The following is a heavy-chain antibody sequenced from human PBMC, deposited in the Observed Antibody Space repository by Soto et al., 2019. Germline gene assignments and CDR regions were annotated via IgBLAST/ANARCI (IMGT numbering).Heavy chain of an antibody. CDR1: GYSFTSYW. CDR3: ARRQAITMVRGVHYGMDV. Sequence: GESLKISCKGSGYSFTSYWIGWVRQMPGKGLEWMGIIYPGDSDTRYSPSFQGQVAISADKSISTAYLQWSSLKASDTAMYYCARRQAITMVRGVHYGMDVWGQGTTVTV. V-gene: IGHV5-51*01. J-gene: IGHJ6*02. D-gene: IGHD3-10*01. CDR2: IYPGDSDT.